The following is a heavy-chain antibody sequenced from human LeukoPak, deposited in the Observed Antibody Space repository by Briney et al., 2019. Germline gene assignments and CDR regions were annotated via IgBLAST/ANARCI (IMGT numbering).Heavy chain of an antibody. Sequence: GGSLRLSCAASGFTVSSNYMSWVRQTPGKGLEWVSVIYSGGSTYYADSVKGRFTISRDNSKNTLYLQMNSLRAEDTAVYYCAGGGDWGTGYYYYYMDVWGKRTTVTVSS. CDR2: IYSGGST. J-gene: IGHJ6*03. CDR1: GFTVSSNY. D-gene: IGHD2-21*02. CDR3: AGGGDWGTGYYYYYMDV. V-gene: IGHV3-66*02.